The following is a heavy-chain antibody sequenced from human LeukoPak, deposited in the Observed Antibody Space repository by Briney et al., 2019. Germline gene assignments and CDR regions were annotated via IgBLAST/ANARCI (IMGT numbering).Heavy chain of an antibody. CDR2: IIPIFGTA. CDR1: GGTFSSYA. D-gene: IGHD2-2*01. CDR3: ARDSEVVPGENWFDP. V-gene: IGHV1-69*06. Sequence: SVKVSCKASGGTFSSYAISWVRQAPGQGLEWMGGIIPIFGTANYAQKFQGRVTITADKSTSTAYMELSSLRSEDTAVYYCARDSEVVPGENWFDPWGQGTLVTVSS. J-gene: IGHJ5*02.